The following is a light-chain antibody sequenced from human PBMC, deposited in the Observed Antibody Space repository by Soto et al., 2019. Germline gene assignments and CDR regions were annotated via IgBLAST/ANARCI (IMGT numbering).Light chain of an antibody. J-gene: IGKJ1*01. V-gene: IGKV1-5*03. Sequence: DIEMPQSPSTLSASVGDRVTITCRASQSISSSLAWYQQKPGKAPKLLIYKAASVESGAPSRFSGSGSGTESALTISIVQPDDFANYYCQQYNRYWTFGQGTKVEIK. CDR1: QSISSS. CDR3: QQYNRYWT. CDR2: KAA.